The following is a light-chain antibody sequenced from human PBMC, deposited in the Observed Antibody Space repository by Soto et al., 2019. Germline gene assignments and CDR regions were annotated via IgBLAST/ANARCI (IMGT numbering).Light chain of an antibody. CDR3: QHYNSYSEA. Sequence: DIQLTQSPSFLSASVGDRVAITCRASQGISSYLAWYQRKPGKAPKLLIFAASTLQSGVPSRFSASGSGTEFTLTISSLQPDDFATYYCQHYNSYSEAFGQGTKVDIK. V-gene: IGKV1-9*01. CDR1: QGISSY. CDR2: AAS. J-gene: IGKJ1*01.